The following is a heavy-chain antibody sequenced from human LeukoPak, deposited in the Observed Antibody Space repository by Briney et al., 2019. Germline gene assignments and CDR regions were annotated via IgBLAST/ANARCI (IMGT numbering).Heavy chain of an antibody. Sequence: GGSQRLSCAASGFTFSSYAMSWVRQAPGKGLEWVSAISGSGGSTYYADSVKGRFTISRDNSKNTLYLQMNSLRAEDTAVYYCAKDGKIVLLWFGDFDYWGQGTLVTVSS. V-gene: IGHV3-23*01. CDR3: AKDGKIVLLWFGDFDY. J-gene: IGHJ4*02. CDR2: ISGSGGST. D-gene: IGHD3-10*01. CDR1: GFTFSSYA.